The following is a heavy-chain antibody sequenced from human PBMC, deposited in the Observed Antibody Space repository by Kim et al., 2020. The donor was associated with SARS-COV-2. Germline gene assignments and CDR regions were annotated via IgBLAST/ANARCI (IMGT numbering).Heavy chain of an antibody. D-gene: IGHD6-13*01. CDR1: GFTISSNY. V-gene: IGHV3-53*01. Sequence: GGSLRLSCAASGFTISSNYMSWVRQAPGKGLEWVSVIYSGGSTYYADSVKGRFTISRDNSKNTLYLQMNSLRAEVTAVYYCARNLRIAATRGFDYWGQGTLVTVSS. CDR3: ARNLRIAATRGFDY. J-gene: IGHJ4*02. CDR2: IYSGGST.